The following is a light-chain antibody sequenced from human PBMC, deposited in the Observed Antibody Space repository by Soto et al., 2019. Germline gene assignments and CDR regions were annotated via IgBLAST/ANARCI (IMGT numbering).Light chain of an antibody. V-gene: IGKV3-15*01. CDR3: QQYNNWPPEVT. Sequence: EIVMTQSPATLSVSPGERATLSCRASQSVSSNFAWYQQKPGQAPRLLIYGASTRATGIPARFSGSGSGTEFTLTISRLQSEDFAVYYCQQYNNWPPEVTFGQGTKVEIK. CDR2: GAS. J-gene: IGKJ1*01. CDR1: QSVSSN.